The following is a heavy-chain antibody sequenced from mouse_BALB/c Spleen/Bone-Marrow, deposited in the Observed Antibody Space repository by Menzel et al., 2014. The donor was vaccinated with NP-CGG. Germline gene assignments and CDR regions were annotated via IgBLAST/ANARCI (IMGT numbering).Heavy chain of an antibody. CDR2: IGYSDST. J-gene: IGHJ2*01. V-gene: IGHV3-2*02. CDR3: ARSNYYGSSYCYFDY. D-gene: IGHD1-1*01. CDR1: GYSITSDYA. Sequence: EVQLQQSGPGLVKPSQSLSLTCTVTGYSITSDYAWNWIRQFPGNKLEWMGYIGYSDSTSYNPSLKSRISITRDTSKNQFFLQLNSVTAEDTATYYCARSNYYGSSYCYFDYWGQGTTLTVPS.